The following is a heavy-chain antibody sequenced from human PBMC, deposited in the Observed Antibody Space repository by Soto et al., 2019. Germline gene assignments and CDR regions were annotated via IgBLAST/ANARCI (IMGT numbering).Heavy chain of an antibody. CDR2: ISYDGSNK. V-gene: IGHV3-30*18. CDR1: GFTFSSYG. CDR3: ANPYYYGSGSYYPFDY. J-gene: IGHJ4*02. D-gene: IGHD3-10*01. Sequence: GGSLRLSCAASGFTFSSYGMHWVRQAPGKGLEWVAVISYDGSNKYYADSVKGRFTISRDNSKNTLYLQMNSLRAEDTAVYYCANPYYYGSGSYYPFDYWGPGT.